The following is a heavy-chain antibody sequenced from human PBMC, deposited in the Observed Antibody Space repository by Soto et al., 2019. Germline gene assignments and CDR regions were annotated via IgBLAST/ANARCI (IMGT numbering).Heavy chain of an antibody. J-gene: IGHJ6*03. CDR3: ARIVRGIVITYYYMDV. CDR2: IFYSGST. CDR1: GGSISSSSYY. Sequence: QVQLQESGPGLVKPSETLSLTCTVSGGSISSSSYYWGWIRQPPGKGLEWIGSIFYSGSTYYNPSLQSRVTISVDTSTNPFSLKLRSVTAADTAVYYCARIVRGIVITYYYMDVWGKGTRVTVSS. D-gene: IGHD2-21*01. V-gene: IGHV4-39*01.